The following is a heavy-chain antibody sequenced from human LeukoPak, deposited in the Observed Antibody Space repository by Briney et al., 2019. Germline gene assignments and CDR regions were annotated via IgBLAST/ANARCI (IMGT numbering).Heavy chain of an antibody. V-gene: IGHV1-18*01. J-gene: IGHJ4*02. Sequence: GASVKVSCKASGYTFTSYGISWVRQAPGQGLEWMGWISAYNGNTNYAQKLQGRVTMTTDTSTSTAYMELRSLRSDDTAVYYCARDPSIRSSSWYVDYWGQGTLVTVSS. CDR1: GYTFTSYG. CDR3: ARDPSIRSSSWYVDY. D-gene: IGHD6-13*01. CDR2: ISAYNGNT.